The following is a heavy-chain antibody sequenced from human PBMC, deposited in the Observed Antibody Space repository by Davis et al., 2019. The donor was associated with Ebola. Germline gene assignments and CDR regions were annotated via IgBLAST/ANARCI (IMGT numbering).Heavy chain of an antibody. V-gene: IGHV4-61*01. CDR3: ARDQTFGGVIVIPGDY. CDR2: IYYSGST. J-gene: IGHJ4*02. Sequence: PSETLSLTCTVSGGSVSSGSYYWSWIRQPPGKGLEWIGYIYYSGSTNYNPSLKSRVTISVDTSKNQFSLKLSSVTAADTAVYYCARDQTFGGVIVIPGDYWGQGTLVTVSS. CDR1: GGSVSSGSYY. D-gene: IGHD3-16*02.